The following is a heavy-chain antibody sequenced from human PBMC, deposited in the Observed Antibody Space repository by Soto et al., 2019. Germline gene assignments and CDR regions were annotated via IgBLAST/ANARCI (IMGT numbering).Heavy chain of an antibody. CDR2: IIPIFGTA. CDR3: ARSRIAAQRAQNYFDY. D-gene: IGHD6-13*01. J-gene: IGHJ4*02. Sequence: GASVKVSCKASGGTFSSYAISWVRQAPGQGLEWMGGIIPIFGTANYAQKFQGRVTITADESTSTAYMELSSLRSEDTAVYYCARSRIAAQRAQNYFDYWGQGTLVTVSS. V-gene: IGHV1-69*13. CDR1: GGTFSSYA.